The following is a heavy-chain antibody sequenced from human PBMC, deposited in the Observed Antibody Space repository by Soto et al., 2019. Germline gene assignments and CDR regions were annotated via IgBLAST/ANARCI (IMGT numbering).Heavy chain of an antibody. J-gene: IGHJ3*02. CDR2: IYYSGST. CDR3: ARQGITIFGVVMRAFDI. Sequence: SETLSLTCTVSGGSISSSSYYWGWIRQPPGKGLEWIGSIYYSGSTYYNPSLKSRVTISVDTSKNQFSLKLSSVTAADTAVYYCARQGITIFGVVMRAFDIWGQGTMVTVSS. V-gene: IGHV4-39*01. CDR1: GGSISSSSYY. D-gene: IGHD3-3*01.